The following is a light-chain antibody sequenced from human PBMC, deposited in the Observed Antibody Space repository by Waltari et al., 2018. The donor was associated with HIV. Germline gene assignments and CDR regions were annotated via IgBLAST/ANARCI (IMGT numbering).Light chain of an antibody. CDR3: QSYDNSLSQV. CDR1: SSIGAGYG. CDR2: DKS. V-gene: IGLV1-40*01. Sequence: QSVLTQPPSVSGAPGPRVTISCTGSSSIGAGYGVQWYQQLPRTAPKLLINDKSIRPSGGPDRFSGSQSGTSASLDITGLQAEDEADYYCQSYDNSLSQVFGTGTKVAVL. J-gene: IGLJ1*01.